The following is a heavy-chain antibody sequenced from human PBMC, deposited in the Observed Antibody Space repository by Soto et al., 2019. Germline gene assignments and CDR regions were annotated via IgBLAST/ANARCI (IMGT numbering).Heavy chain of an antibody. CDR3: ARGVVVGPRFYYYGMDV. J-gene: IGHJ6*02. Sequence: ASVKVSCKASCYTFTSYGISWVRQAPGQGLEWMGWISAYNGNTNYAQKLQGRVTMTTDTSTSTAYMELRSLRSDDTAVYYCARGVVVGPRFYYYGMDVWGQGTTVTVSS. CDR2: ISAYNGNT. V-gene: IGHV1-18*01. D-gene: IGHD2-15*01. CDR1: CYTFTSYG.